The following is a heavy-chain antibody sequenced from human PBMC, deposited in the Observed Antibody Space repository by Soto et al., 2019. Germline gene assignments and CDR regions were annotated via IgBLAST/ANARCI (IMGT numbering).Heavy chain of an antibody. J-gene: IGHJ6*02. CDR1: CGSFSGYY. V-gene: IGHV4-34*01. D-gene: IGHD2-2*01. CDR2: INHSGST. CDR3: ARQLRPRDTISAQFYYTYGLDA. Sequence: PETLSLTCAVYCGSFSGYYWSWIRQPPGKGLEWIGEINHSGSTNYNPSLKSRVTISVDTSKNQFSLKLSSVTAADTAVYYCARQLRPRDTISAQFYYTYGLDASCQATT.